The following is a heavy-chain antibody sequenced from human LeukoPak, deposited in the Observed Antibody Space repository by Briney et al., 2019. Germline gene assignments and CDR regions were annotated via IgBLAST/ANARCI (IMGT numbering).Heavy chain of an antibody. CDR1: GFTFNNST. CDR2: ISTTSNYI. V-gene: IGHV3-21*01. Sequence: AGGSLRLSCAASGFTFNNSTMNWVRRAPGKGLEWVSSISTTSNYIYYADSVKGRFTISRDNTKNSLYLQMNSLRAEDTAIYYCAKFPPKDIVGGTLGDCWGQGTLVTVSS. J-gene: IGHJ4*02. D-gene: IGHD1-26*01. CDR3: AKFPPKDIVGGTLGDC.